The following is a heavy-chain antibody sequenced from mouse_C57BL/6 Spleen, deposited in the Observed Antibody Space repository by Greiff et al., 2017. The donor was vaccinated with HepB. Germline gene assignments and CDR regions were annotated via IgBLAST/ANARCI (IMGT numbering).Heavy chain of an antibody. J-gene: IGHJ4*01. CDR1: GYTFTSYG. Sequence: QVQLKQSGAELARPGASVKLSCKASGYTFTSYGISWVKQRTGQGLEWIGEIYPRSGNTYYNEKFKGKATLTADKSSSTAYMELRSLTSEDSAVYFCASKGSNYAMDYWGQGTSVTVSS. CDR3: ASKGSNYAMDY. CDR2: IYPRSGNT. V-gene: IGHV1-81*01.